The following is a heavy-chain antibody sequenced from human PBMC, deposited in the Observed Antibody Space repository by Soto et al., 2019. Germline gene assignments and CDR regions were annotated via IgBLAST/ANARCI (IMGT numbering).Heavy chain of an antibody. D-gene: IGHD1-7*01. J-gene: IGHJ4*02. CDR3: AKDRGDWNYYFDY. CDR1: GFTFSSSA. V-gene: IGHV3-23*01. CDR2: ISGSGVSI. Sequence: GGSLRLSCAASGFTFSSSAMSWVRQAPGKGLEWVSGISGSGVSIYYADSVKGRFTISRDNSKNTLYLEMNSLGADDTAVYYCAKDRGDWNYYFDYWGQGTLVTVSS.